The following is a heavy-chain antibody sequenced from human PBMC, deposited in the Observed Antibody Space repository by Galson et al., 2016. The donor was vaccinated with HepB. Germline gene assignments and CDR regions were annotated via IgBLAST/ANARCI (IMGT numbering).Heavy chain of an antibody. V-gene: IGHV3-23*01. J-gene: IGHJ6*02. Sequence: SLRLSCAASGFTFSSHAMSWVRQAPGRGLEWVSGISGSGGSTYYADSVKGRFTISRDNSKKTLFLQMNSLRAEDTAVYFCAKDKAERFLEWLSLPYYYDYGMDVWGQGTTVTVSS. CDR2: ISGSGGST. CDR3: AKDKAERFLEWLSLPYYYDYGMDV. D-gene: IGHD3-3*01. CDR1: GFTFSSHA.